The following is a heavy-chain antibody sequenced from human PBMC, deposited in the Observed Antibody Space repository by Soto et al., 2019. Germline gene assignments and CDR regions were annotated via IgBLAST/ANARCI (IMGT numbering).Heavy chain of an antibody. D-gene: IGHD2-15*01. J-gene: IGHJ5*02. CDR1: GGTFSSYT. CDR2: IIPILGIA. Sequence: ASVKVSCKASGGTFSSYTISWVRQAPGQGLEWMGRIIPILGIANYAQKFQGRVTITADKSTSTAYMELSSLRSEDTAVYYCARGRGRYCSGGSCYSSWFDPWGQGTLVTVSS. CDR3: ARGRGRYCSGGSCYSSWFDP. V-gene: IGHV1-69*02.